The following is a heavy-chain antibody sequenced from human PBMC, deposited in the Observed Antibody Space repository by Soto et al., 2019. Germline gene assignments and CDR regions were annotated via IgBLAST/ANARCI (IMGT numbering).Heavy chain of an antibody. V-gene: IGHV4-59*01. CDR1: GGSISSYY. CDR3: ARGGYSGYDRVYFDY. D-gene: IGHD5-12*01. Sequence: QVQLQESGPGLVKPSETLSLTCTVSGGSISSYYWSWIRQPPGKGLEWIGYIYYSGSTNYTPSLTSRVTISVDTSKNQFSLKLSSVTAADTAVYYCARGGYSGYDRVYFDYWGQGTLVTVSS. J-gene: IGHJ4*02. CDR2: IYYSGST.